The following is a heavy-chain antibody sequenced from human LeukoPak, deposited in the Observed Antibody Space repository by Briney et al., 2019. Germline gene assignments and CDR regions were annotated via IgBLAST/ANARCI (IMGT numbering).Heavy chain of an antibody. CDR1: GGSISSYY. CDR3: ARYAHYDILTGGLWAFDI. CDR2: IYYSGST. D-gene: IGHD3-9*01. Sequence: SETLSLTCTVSGGSISSYYWSWIRQPPGKGLEWIGYIYYSGSTNYNPSLKSRVTISVDTSKNQFSLKLSSVTAADTAVYYCARYAHYDILTGGLWAFDIWGQGTMVTISS. J-gene: IGHJ3*02. V-gene: IGHV4-59*08.